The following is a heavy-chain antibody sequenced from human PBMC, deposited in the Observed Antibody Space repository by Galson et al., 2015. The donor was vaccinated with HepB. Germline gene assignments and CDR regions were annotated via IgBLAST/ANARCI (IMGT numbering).Heavy chain of an antibody. CDR2: IWYDGSKK. V-gene: IGHV3-33*01. CDR1: GFTFCSYG. CDR3: ARVGKTTRFYYYFDY. Sequence: SLRLSCAASGFTFCSYGMHWVRQAPGKGLEWVAVIWYDGSKKYYADSVKGQFTISRDNSKNTLYLQMNSLRAEDTAVYFCARVGKTTRFYYYFDYWGQGTLVTVSS. J-gene: IGHJ4*02. D-gene: IGHD4-17*01.